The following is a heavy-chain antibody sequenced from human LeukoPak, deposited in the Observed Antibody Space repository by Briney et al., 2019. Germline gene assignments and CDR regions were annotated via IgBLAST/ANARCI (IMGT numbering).Heavy chain of an antibody. Sequence: SETLSLTCTVSGSSISSYYWSWIRQPPGKGLEWIGYIYYSGSTNYNPSLKSRVTISVDTSKNQFSLKLSSVTAADTAVYYCAREMGYRAFDIWGQGTMVTVSS. D-gene: IGHD2-15*01. V-gene: IGHV4-59*01. CDR1: GSSISSYY. CDR2: IYYSGST. CDR3: AREMGYRAFDI. J-gene: IGHJ3*02.